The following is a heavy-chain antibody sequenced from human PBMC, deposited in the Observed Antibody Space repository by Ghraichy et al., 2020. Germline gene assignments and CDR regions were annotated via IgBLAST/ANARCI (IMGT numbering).Heavy chain of an antibody. D-gene: IGHD6-6*01. CDR3: AKGLEQLNNIGPFDY. Sequence: GESLNISCAASGFTFSTYAMSWVRQAPGKGLEWVSGIGGSGDNTYYADSVKGRFTISRDNSKNTLFLQMNSLRAEDTAVYSCAKGLEQLNNIGPFDYWGQGTLVTVSS. J-gene: IGHJ4*02. V-gene: IGHV3-23*01. CDR2: IGGSGDNT. CDR1: GFTFSTYA.